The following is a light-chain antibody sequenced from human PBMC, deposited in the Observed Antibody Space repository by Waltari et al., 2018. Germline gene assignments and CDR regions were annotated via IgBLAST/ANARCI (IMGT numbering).Light chain of an antibody. V-gene: IGKV3-20*01. CDR3: QKYVRLPVT. CDR1: QSVGKS. J-gene: IGKJ1*01. Sequence: EIVLTQSPGTLSLSPGERATLSCRASQSVGKSLAWYQQKSVQAPRLLIYYASTRATGIPDRFSASGFETDFSLTISRLEPEDFAVYYCQKYVRLPVTFGQGTKVEIK. CDR2: YAS.